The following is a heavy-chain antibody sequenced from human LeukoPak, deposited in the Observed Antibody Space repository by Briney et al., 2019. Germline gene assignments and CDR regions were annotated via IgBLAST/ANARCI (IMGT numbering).Heavy chain of an antibody. Sequence: SETLPLPYTVSRGPHSPQQGAGFRQPPGKGLEWIGYIFYTGRARYNPSLESRVTLTVDMSKNQVSLKLNSVTAADTAIYYCASQVDGVYTRIDSWGQGTLVTVSP. CDR1: RGPHSPQQ. J-gene: IGHJ4*02. V-gene: IGHV4-59*08. CDR3: ASQVDGVYTRIDS. CDR2: IFYTGRA. D-gene: IGHD5-24*01.